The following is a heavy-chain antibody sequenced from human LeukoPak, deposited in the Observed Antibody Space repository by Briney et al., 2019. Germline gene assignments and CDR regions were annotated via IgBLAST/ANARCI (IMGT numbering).Heavy chain of an antibody. D-gene: IGHD3-22*01. CDR2: ISPYNGVR. CDR3: ARGGNTDFYDSSGSNGDY. Sequence: GASVKVSCKASGYTFTNYGITWVRQAPGQGLEWVGWISPYNGVRNFARKLQGRVTLTTDTSTSTAYMDLRSLRSDDTAVYYCARGGNTDFYDSSGSNGDYWGQGTLVTVSS. CDR1: GYTFTNYG. V-gene: IGHV1-18*01. J-gene: IGHJ4*02.